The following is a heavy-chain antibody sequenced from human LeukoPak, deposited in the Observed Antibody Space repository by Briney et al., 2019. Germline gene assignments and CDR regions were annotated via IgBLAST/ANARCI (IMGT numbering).Heavy chain of an antibody. Sequence: PGGSLRLSCAASGFTFSNAWMSWVRQAPGKGLEWVGRIKSKTDGGTTDYAAPVKGRFTISRDDSKNTLYLQMNSLKTEDTAVYYCTGPDVVVTAAFDHWGQGTLVTVSS. CDR1: GFTFSNAW. J-gene: IGHJ4*02. D-gene: IGHD2-21*02. CDR3: TGPDVVVTAAFDH. V-gene: IGHV3-15*01. CDR2: IKSKTDGGTT.